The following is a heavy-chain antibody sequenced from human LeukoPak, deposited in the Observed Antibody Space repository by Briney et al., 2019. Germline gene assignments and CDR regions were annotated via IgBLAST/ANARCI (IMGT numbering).Heavy chain of an antibody. CDR1: GYTFTNYG. Sequence: GASVKVSCKASGYTFTNYGISWVRQAPGQGLEWMGLINPSGSSTIYAQKFQGRVTMTRDMSTSTDYMELSSLRSEDTAVYYCARDNSVGDYAWWFDPWGQGTLVTVSS. V-gene: IGHV1-46*01. CDR3: ARDNSVGDYAWWFDP. J-gene: IGHJ5*02. CDR2: INPSGSST. D-gene: IGHD1-26*01.